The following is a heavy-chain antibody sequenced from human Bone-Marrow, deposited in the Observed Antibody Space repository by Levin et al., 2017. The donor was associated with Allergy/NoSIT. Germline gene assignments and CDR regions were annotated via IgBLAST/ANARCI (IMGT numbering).Heavy chain of an antibody. CDR3: AKQAVAGPMDY. J-gene: IGHJ4*02. D-gene: IGHD6-19*01. CDR2: IYSGDSDA. CDR1: GHKFANYW. V-gene: IGHV5-51*01. Sequence: GESLKISCKISGHKFANYWIGWVRQMPGRGLEWMGIIYSGDSDARYSPSFQGQVIISADKSVSTAYLQRSSLKTSDTAVYYCAKQAVAGPMDYWGQGTLVTVSS.